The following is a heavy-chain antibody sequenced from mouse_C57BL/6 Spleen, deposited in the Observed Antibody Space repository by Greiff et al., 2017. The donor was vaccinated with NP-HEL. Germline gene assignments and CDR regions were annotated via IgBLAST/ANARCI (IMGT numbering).Heavy chain of an antibody. J-gene: IGHJ2*01. CDR1: GYTFTSYW. CDR3: ARPRIDYYGRTYYFDY. D-gene: IGHD1-1*01. V-gene: IGHV1-52*01. CDR2: IDPSDSET. Sequence: QVQLQQPGAELVRPGSSVKLSCKASGYTFTSYWMHWVKQRPIQGLEWIGNIDPSDSETHYNQKFKDKATLTVDKSSSTAYMQLSSLTSEDAAVYYCARPRIDYYGRTYYFDYWGQGTTLTGSS.